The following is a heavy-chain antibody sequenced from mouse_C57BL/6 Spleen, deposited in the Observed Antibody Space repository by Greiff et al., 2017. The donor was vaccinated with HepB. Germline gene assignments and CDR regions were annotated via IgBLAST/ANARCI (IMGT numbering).Heavy chain of an antibody. CDR3: VRPFYGYEDYAMDY. J-gene: IGHJ4*01. CDR1: GFSFNTYA. V-gene: IGHV10-1*01. D-gene: IGHD2-9*01. CDR2: IRSKSNNYAT. Sequence: EVQRVESGGGLVQPKGSLKLSCAASGFSFNTYAMNWVRQAPGKGLEWVARIRSKSNNYATYYADSVKDRFTISRDDSESMLYLQMNNLKTEDTAMYYCVRPFYGYEDYAMDYWGQGTSVTVSS.